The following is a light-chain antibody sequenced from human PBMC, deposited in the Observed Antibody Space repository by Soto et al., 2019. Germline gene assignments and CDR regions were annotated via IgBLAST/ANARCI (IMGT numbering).Light chain of an antibody. V-gene: IGKV3-20*01. Sequence: EIVLTQSPGTLSLSPGERATLSCRASQSVSSSYLAWYQQKPGQAPRLLIYGASSRATGIPVRFSGSGSGTDFTLTISRLEPEDFAVYYCQQNGSSPPITFGQGTRLEIK. CDR2: GAS. CDR3: QQNGSSPPIT. J-gene: IGKJ5*01. CDR1: QSVSSSY.